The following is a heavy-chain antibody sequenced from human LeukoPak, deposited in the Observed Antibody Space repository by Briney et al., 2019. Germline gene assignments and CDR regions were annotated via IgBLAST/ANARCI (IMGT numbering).Heavy chain of an antibody. V-gene: IGHV3-66*01. CDR2: IYSGGST. CDR3: ARDLNNGSYHWFDP. CDR1: GFTVSSNY. Sequence: GGSLRLSCAVSGFTVSSNYMSWVRQAPGTGLEWVSVIYSGGSTDYADSVKGRFTISRDNSKNTLYLQMNSLRAEDTAIYYCARDLNNGSYHWFDPWGQGTLVTVSS. J-gene: IGHJ5*02. D-gene: IGHD1-26*01.